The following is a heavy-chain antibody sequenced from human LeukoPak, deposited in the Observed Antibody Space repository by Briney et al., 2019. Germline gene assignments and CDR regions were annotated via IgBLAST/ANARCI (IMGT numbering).Heavy chain of an antibody. J-gene: IGHJ4*02. CDR1: GFTFTTYS. CDR2: ISTTGDFI. V-gene: IGHV3-21*01. Sequence: GGSLRLSCVASGFTFTTYSMNWIRLAPGKGLEWVSSISTTGDFIHYADSVKGRFTISRDNAKNSLYLQMNSLRAEDTAIYYCAGRDCTNGLCQFDYWGQGTLVTVSS. CDR3: AGRDCTNGLCQFDY. D-gene: IGHD2-8*01.